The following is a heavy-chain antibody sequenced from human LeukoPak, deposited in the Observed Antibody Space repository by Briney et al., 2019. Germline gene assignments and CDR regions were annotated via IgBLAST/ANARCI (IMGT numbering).Heavy chain of an antibody. V-gene: IGHV3-33*01. J-gene: IGHJ4*02. CDR3: ARERVVVVPAAKPFLFFDY. D-gene: IGHD2-2*02. CDR2: LWYDGSNK. Sequence: PGGSLRLSCAASGFTFSSYGMHWVRQAPGKGLEWVAVLWYDGSNKYYADSVKGRSTISRDNSKNTLYLQMNSLRAEDTAVYYCARERVVVVPAAKPFLFFDYWGQGTLVTVSS. CDR1: GFTFSSYG.